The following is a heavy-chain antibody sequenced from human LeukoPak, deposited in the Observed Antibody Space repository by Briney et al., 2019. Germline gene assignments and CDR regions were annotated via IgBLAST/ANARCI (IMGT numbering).Heavy chain of an antibody. Sequence: GGSLRLSCAASGFTFNSYPMHWVRQAPGKGLEWVAVISYVGTNKYYADSVKGRFTISRDNSKNTLHLQMNSLRAEDTAVYYCAKGISIYSYFDNWGQGTLVTVSS. J-gene: IGHJ4*02. CDR2: ISYVGTNK. D-gene: IGHD3-16*02. CDR1: GFTFNSYP. V-gene: IGHV3-30-3*01. CDR3: AKGISIYSYFDN.